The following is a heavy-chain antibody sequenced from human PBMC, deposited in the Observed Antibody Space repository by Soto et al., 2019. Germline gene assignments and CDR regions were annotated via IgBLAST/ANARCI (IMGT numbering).Heavy chain of an antibody. Sequence: ASVKVSCKSSGYTFTSYAMHWVRQAPGQRLEWMGGIIPIFGTANYAQKFQGRVTITADESTSTAYMELSSLRSEDTAVYYCASQIAAAGITVLYYFDYWGQGTLVTVSS. CDR1: GYTFTSYA. CDR3: ASQIAAAGITVLYYFDY. D-gene: IGHD6-13*01. V-gene: IGHV1-69*13. CDR2: IIPIFGTA. J-gene: IGHJ4*02.